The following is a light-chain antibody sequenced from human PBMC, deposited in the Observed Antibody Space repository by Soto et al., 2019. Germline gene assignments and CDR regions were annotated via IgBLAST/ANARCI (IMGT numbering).Light chain of an antibody. CDR2: GAS. CDR3: QQDPIWPPVT. CDR1: QSVSSY. V-gene: IGKV3-15*01. Sequence: RAESGTSVDVGGGGRTTLSCRASQSVSSYLAWYQQRPGQAPRLLIYGASTRATGIPARFSGSLSRPESTDTVLRLRSAYLAIFHCQQDPIWPPVTCADGTRLEI. J-gene: IGKJ5*01.